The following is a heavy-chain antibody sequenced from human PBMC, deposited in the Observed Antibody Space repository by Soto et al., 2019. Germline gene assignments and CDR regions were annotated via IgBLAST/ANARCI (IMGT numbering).Heavy chain of an antibody. D-gene: IGHD2-15*01. CDR1: GGTFSSYA. CDR2: IIPIFGTA. V-gene: IGHV1-69*13. J-gene: IGHJ4*02. CDR3: ARSDIVVVVAATLPENGPFDY. Sequence: SVKVSCKASGGTFSSYAISWVRQAPGQGIEWMGGIIPIFGTANYAQKLQGRVTITADESTSTAYMKLSSLRSEDTAVYYCARSDIVVVVAATLPENGPFDYWGQGTLVTVSS.